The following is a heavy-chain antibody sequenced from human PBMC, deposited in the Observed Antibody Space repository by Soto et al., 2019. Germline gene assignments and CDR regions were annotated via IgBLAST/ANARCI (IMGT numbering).Heavy chain of an antibody. J-gene: IGHJ6*02. Sequence: GGSLRLSCAASGFTFSTYAMSWVRQAPGKGLEWVSTIDNSGGITYYADSVKGRFTISRDNSKNTLYLQMNSLRAEDTAVYYCAKDRITMVRGVKWYGMDVWGQGTTVTVSS. D-gene: IGHD3-10*01. CDR3: AKDRITMVRGVKWYGMDV. CDR1: GFTFSTYA. V-gene: IGHV3-23*01. CDR2: IDNSGGIT.